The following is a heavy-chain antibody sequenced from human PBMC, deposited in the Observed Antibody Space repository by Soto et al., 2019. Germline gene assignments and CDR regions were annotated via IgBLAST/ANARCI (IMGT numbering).Heavy chain of an antibody. J-gene: IGHJ4*02. CDR3: ARDGGRHSGGIDY. V-gene: IGHV1-69*01. CDR2: IIPIFGTA. D-gene: IGHD1-26*01. CDR1: GGTFSSYS. Sequence: QVQLVQSGAEVKKPGSSVKVSCKASGGTFSSYSINWXXXAPGQGLEWMGEIIPIFGTANYAQKFQGRVTITADESTSTAYMELSSLRSEDTAVYYCARDGGRHSGGIDYWGQGTLVTVSS.